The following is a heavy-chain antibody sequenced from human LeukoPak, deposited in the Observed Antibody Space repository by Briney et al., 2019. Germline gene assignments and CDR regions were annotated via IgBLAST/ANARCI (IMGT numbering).Heavy chain of an antibody. CDR1: GFTFSSYS. CDR3: ARDFRFGGDY. J-gene: IGHJ4*02. Sequence: PGGSLRLSCAASGFTFSSYSMNWVRQAPGKGLEWVSSISSSSSYIYYADSVKGRFTISKDNAKNSLYLQMNSLRAEDTAVYYCARDFRFGGDYWGQGTLVTVSS. V-gene: IGHV3-21*01. D-gene: IGHD3-10*01. CDR2: ISSSSSYI.